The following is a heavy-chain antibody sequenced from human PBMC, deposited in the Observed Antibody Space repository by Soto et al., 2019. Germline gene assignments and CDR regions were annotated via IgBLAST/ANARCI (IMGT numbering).Heavy chain of an antibody. Sequence: SETLSLTCTVSGASVSSGDYYWSCIRQPPGKGLEWIGYIYNSGGSYYNPSLKGRLTISIDTFKNQFSLKLNSVTAADTAIYYCVGTGTTDDYWGRGTLVTVSS. V-gene: IGHV4-30-4*01. CDR3: VGTGTTDDY. D-gene: IGHD4-17*01. CDR1: GASVSSGDYY. J-gene: IGHJ4*02. CDR2: IYNSGGS.